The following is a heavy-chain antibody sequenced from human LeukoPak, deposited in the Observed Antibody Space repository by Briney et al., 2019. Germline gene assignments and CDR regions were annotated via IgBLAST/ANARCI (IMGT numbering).Heavy chain of an antibody. CDR2: IYYSGST. CDR3: ARFLIAARQFDY. CDR1: GGSFSGYY. D-gene: IGHD6-6*01. J-gene: IGHJ4*02. V-gene: IGHV4-34*01. Sequence: KPSETLSLTCAVYGGSFSGYYWSWIRQPPGKGLEWIGSIYYSGSTYYNPSLKSRVTISVDTSKNQFSLKLSSVTAADTAVYYCARFLIAARQFDYWGQGTLVTVSS.